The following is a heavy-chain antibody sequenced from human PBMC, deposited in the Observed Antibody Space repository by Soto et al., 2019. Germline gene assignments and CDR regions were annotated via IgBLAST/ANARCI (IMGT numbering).Heavy chain of an antibody. J-gene: IGHJ1*01. D-gene: IGHD3-22*01. CDR1: GFTFRGYG. V-gene: IGHV3-30*18. Sequence: GGSLRLSCSASGFTFRGYGMHWVLQAPCKGLEWVALISHDGDNKYYADSVKGRFTISRDNSMNTLYLQMNSLRAEDTAVYYCAKRGIPDYYDRSGYAYWGRGTLVPVSS. CDR3: AKRGIPDYYDRSGYAY. CDR2: ISHDGDNK.